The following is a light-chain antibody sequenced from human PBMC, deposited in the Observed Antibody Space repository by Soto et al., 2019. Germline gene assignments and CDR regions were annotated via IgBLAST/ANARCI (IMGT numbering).Light chain of an antibody. CDR2: KAS. V-gene: IGKV1-5*03. J-gene: IGKJ1*01. Sequence: IQLTQSPSTLSSSVGDRVTITCRASQSISSWLAWYQQKPGKAPKLLIYKASSLESGVPSRFSGSGSGTEFTLTISSLQPDDFATYYCQKYNSYLWTFGQGTKVDIK. CDR1: QSISSW. CDR3: QKYNSYLWT.